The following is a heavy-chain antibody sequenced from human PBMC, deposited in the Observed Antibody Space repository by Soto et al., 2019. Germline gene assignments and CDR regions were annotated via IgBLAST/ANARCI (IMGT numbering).Heavy chain of an antibody. Sequence: GGSLRLSCAASGFTFSSYGMHWVRQAPGKGLEWVAVIWYDGSNKYYADSVKGRFTISRDNSKNTLYLQMNSLRAEDTAVYCCARGPDPGLAAAADFDYWGQGTLVTVSS. CDR2: IWYDGSNK. CDR1: GFTFSSYG. D-gene: IGHD6-13*01. CDR3: ARGPDPGLAAAADFDY. J-gene: IGHJ4*02. V-gene: IGHV3-33*01.